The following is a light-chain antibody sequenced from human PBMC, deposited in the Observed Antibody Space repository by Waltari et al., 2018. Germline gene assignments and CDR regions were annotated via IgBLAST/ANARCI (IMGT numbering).Light chain of an antibody. CDR1: QNIFRT. CDR2: GAY. Sequence: EIVLTQSPGTLSLSPGERATLSCRASQNIFRTLAWYQQKPGQAPRLLIYGAYTRATGIPDRFSGSGSGTDFSLTISGLDPEDFAVYYCQHYVRLPVTFGQRTKVEIK. CDR3: QHYVRLPVT. J-gene: IGKJ1*01. V-gene: IGKV3-20*01.